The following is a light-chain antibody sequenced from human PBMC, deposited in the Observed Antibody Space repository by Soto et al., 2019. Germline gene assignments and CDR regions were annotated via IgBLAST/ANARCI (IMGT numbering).Light chain of an antibody. Sequence: EIVLTQSPGTLSLSPGERATLSCRASQLVVTSYLHWYQQKTGQAPRLLISGALTRATGIPYRFSGSGSGTDFTLTISRLEPEDCAVYYCQLFGRSPTFGPGTKVHIK. CDR2: GAL. V-gene: IGKV3-20*01. J-gene: IGKJ3*01. CDR3: QLFGRSPT. CDR1: QLVVTSY.